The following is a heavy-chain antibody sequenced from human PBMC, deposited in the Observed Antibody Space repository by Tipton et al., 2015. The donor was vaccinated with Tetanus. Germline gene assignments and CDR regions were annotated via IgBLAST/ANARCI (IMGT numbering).Heavy chain of an antibody. V-gene: IGHV4-59*01. J-gene: IGHJ6*02. D-gene: IGHD3-10*01. CDR1: GGSISSYY. Sequence: LSLTCTVSGGSISSYYWSWIRQSSGKGLEWIGYINYSGTTNYASFLQSRVIISVDTSKNQFSLKLNSVTAADTAVYYCARDRDYYGSGSRGMDVCGQRTRVTVSS. CDR3: ARDRDYYGSGSRGMDV. CDR2: INYSGTT.